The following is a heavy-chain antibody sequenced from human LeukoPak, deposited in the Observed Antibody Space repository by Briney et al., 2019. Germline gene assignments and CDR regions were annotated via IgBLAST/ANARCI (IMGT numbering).Heavy chain of an antibody. D-gene: IGHD5-18*01. V-gene: IGHV1-2*02. CDR3: ARDGGNSYAPDY. J-gene: IGHJ4*02. CDR1: GYTFTGYY. Sequence: ASVKVSCKASGYTFTGYYMHWVRQAPRQGLEWMGWINPNSGGTNYAQKFQGRVTMTRDTSISTAYMELSRLRSDDTAVYYCARDGGNSYAPDYWGQGTLVTVSS. CDR2: INPNSGGT.